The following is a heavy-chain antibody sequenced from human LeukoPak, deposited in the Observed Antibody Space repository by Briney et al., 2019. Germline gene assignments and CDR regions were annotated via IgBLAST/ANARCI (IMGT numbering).Heavy chain of an antibody. CDR1: GFAVSSNY. CDR2: IYRDGTT. Sequence: GGSLRLSCAVSGFAVSSNYMSWVRQAPGKELEWVSVIYRDGTTYYTGSVKGRFTISRDNSKNTLYLQMNSLRAEDTAVYYCVGEQLYFDYWGQGTLVTVSS. J-gene: IGHJ4*02. V-gene: IGHV3-66*01. D-gene: IGHD1-1*01. CDR3: VGEQLYFDY.